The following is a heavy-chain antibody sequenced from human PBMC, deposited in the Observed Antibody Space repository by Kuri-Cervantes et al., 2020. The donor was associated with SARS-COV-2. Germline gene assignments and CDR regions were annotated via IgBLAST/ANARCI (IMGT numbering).Heavy chain of an antibody. CDR2: IYSSDNA. J-gene: IGHJ4*02. D-gene: IGHD2-8*01. CDR1: GFAVSSHY. V-gene: IGHV3-53*01. Sequence: GGSLRLSCAASGFAVSSHYISWVRQAPGQGLEWVSIIYSSDNAYYTESVRGRFTISRDNSKNTVNLQMNSLRVEDTAIYYCARGVSGMVAKYLDYWGQGTQVIVSS. CDR3: ARGVSGMVAKYLDY.